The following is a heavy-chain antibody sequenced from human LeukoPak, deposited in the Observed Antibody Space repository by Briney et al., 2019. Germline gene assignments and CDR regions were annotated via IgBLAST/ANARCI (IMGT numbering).Heavy chain of an antibody. CDR1: GFTFSTYV. CDR2: ISDSGGST. J-gene: IGHJ3*02. V-gene: IGHV3-23*01. CDR3: AREIGQLGGAFDI. Sequence: GGSLRLSCAASGFTFSTYVMNWVRQAPGKGLELVTTISDSGGSTYYADSVKDRFTIFRDNTKNTLNLQMNSLRAEDTAVYYCAREIGQLGGAFDIWGQGTMVTVSS. D-gene: IGHD7-27*01.